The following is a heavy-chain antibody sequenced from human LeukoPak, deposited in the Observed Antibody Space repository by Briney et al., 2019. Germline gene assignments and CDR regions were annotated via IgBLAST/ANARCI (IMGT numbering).Heavy chain of an antibody. CDR1: GFTFSSYA. CDR3: AKGDCSSTSCYARDNWFDP. Sequence: GGSLRLSCAASGFTFSSYAMSWVRQAPEKGLEWVSTISGSGGSTYYTDSVKGRFTISRDNAKNSLYLQMNSLRAEDTAVYYCAKGDCSSTSCYARDNWFDPWGQGTLVTVSS. V-gene: IGHV3-23*01. J-gene: IGHJ5*02. D-gene: IGHD2-2*01. CDR2: ISGSGGST.